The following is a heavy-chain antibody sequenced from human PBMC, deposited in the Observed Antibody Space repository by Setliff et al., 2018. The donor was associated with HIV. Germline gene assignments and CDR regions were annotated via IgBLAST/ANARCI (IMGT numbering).Heavy chain of an antibody. CDR1: GASMSGHY. CDR3: ATYPRPPYDFEY. V-gene: IGHV4-59*11. Sequence: NPSETLSLTCTVSGASMSGHYWSWLRQPPGKTLEWIGYVYYTGTTNYNPSLQSRVTISLDTSKSQFSLKLTSATAADTAVYYCATYPRPPYDFEYWGQGNLVTVSS. D-gene: IGHD3-16*01. J-gene: IGHJ4*02. CDR2: VYYTGTT.